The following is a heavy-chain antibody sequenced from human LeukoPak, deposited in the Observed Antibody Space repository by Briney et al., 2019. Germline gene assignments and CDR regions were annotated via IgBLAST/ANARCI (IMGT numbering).Heavy chain of an antibody. Sequence: GGSLRLSCAASGFTFTTYWMSWVRQAPGKGLEWVANINQDDTEKYYVDSVKGRFTISRDNAKNSLYLQMNSLRAEDTAVYYCAKDLTTVTSQGDYWGQGTLVTVSS. CDR1: GFTFTTYW. CDR3: AKDLTTVTSQGDY. D-gene: IGHD4-17*01. V-gene: IGHV3-7*01. CDR2: INQDDTEK. J-gene: IGHJ4*02.